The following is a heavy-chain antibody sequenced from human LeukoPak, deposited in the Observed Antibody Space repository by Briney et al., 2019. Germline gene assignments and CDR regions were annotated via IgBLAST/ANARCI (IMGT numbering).Heavy chain of an antibody. CDR3: ASDGWGGSRLDAFDI. V-gene: IGHV4-59*12. CDR2: IYYSGST. D-gene: IGHD1-26*01. Sequence: PSETLSLTCTVSGGSISSYYWSWIRQPPGKGLEWVGYIYYSGSTNYNPSLKSRVTMSVDTSKNQFSLKLSSVTAADTAVYYCASDGWGGSRLDAFDIWGQGTMVTVSS. CDR1: GGSISSYY. J-gene: IGHJ3*02.